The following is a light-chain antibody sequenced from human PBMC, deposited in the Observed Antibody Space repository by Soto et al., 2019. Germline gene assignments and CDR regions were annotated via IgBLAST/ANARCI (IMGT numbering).Light chain of an antibody. CDR3: QTYDNSLSGFYV. CDR2: ANR. J-gene: IGLJ1*01. CDR1: SSNIGAGYD. Sequence: QSVLAQPPSVSGAPGQRVTISCTGSSSNIGAGYDVHWYQQLPGTAPKLLIYANRNRPAGVPDRFSASKSGTSASLAITGLQAEDEAVYYCQTYDNSLSGFYVFGNGTKVTVL. V-gene: IGLV1-40*01.